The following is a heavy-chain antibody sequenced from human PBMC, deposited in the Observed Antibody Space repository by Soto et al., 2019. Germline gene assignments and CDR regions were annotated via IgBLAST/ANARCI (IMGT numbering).Heavy chain of an antibody. J-gene: IGHJ4*02. CDR1: GFTFSSYE. V-gene: IGHV3-48*03. Sequence: GGSLRLSCASSGFTFSSYEMHLVRQAPGKGLEWISYISGSGGTIYYGDSVKGRFTISRDNAENSLYLQMNSLRAEDTAVYYCAREAHYCFDYCGQGALVTVSS. CDR2: ISGSGGTI. CDR3: AREAHYCFDY.